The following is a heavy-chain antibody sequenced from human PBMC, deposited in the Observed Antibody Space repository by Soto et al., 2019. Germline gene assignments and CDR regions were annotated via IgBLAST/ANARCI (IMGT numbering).Heavy chain of an antibody. J-gene: IGHJ4*02. V-gene: IGHV4-59*08. CDR1: GDSISSYY. D-gene: IGHD4-4*01. Sequence: TLSLTCTVSGDSISSYYWNWIRQPPGKGLEWIGYIYYSGSTNYNPSLKSRVTMSVDTSKNQISLKLSSVTAADTAVYYCARHIVYSNYYFDYWGQGTLVTVSS. CDR3: ARHIVYSNYYFDY. CDR2: IYYSGST.